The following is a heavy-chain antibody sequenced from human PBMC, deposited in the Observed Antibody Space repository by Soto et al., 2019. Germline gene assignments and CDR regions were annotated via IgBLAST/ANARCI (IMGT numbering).Heavy chain of an antibody. J-gene: IGHJ4*02. CDR3: ASRDPGTSVDY. V-gene: IGHV4-4*02. CDR1: GGSFTSNNC. Sequence: SETLSLTCAVSGGSFTSNNCWTWVRQPPGQGLEWIGEIYRTGSTNYNPSLKSRVTISLDKSAHQFSLKATYMTAAGSAVYYCASRDPGTSVDYWGQGTLVTVSS. D-gene: IGHD1-7*01. CDR2: IYRTGST.